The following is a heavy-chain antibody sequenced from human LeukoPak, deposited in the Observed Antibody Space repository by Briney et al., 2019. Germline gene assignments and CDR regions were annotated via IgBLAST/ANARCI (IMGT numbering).Heavy chain of an antibody. D-gene: IGHD5-12*01. CDR2: ISYDGSNK. J-gene: IGHJ5*02. Sequence: PGGSLRLSCAASGFTFSSYAMPWVRQAPGKELEWVAVISYDGSNKYYADSVKGRFTISRDNSKNTLYLQMNSLRAEDTAVYYCARASSRDGYNSWGQGTLVTVSS. CDR1: GFTFSSYA. V-gene: IGHV3-30-3*01. CDR3: ARASSRDGYNS.